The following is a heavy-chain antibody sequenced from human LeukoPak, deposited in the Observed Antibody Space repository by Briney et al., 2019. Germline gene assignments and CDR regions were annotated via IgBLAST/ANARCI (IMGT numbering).Heavy chain of an antibody. CDR2: IYYSGST. V-gene: IGHV4-31*03. D-gene: IGHD1-1*01. CDR3: ARAGTTSYSPRPYGMDV. J-gene: IGHJ6*02. CDR1: GGSISSGGYY. Sequence: TSETLSLTCTVSGGSISSGGYYWSWIRQHPGKGLEWIGYIYYSGSTYYNPSLKSRVTISVDTSKNQFSLKLSSVTAADTAVYYCARAGTTSYSPRPYGMDVWGQGTTVTVSS.